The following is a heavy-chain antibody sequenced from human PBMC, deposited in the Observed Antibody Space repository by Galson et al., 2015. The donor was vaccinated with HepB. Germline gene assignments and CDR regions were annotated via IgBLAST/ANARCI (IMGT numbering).Heavy chain of an antibody. Sequence: SLRLSCAGSGMTFSAYSMNWVRQTPGKGLEWISYINSRSDKVYYAGSVRGRFTISRNNAVDSVYLEMSNLRVEDTAVYFCARGEIRQQLIRSYFFGMDVWGPGTTVTVSS. CDR3: ARGEIRQQLIRSYFFGMDV. V-gene: IGHV3-48*04. CDR2: INSRSDKV. CDR1: GMTFSAYS. D-gene: IGHD1-26*01. J-gene: IGHJ6*01.